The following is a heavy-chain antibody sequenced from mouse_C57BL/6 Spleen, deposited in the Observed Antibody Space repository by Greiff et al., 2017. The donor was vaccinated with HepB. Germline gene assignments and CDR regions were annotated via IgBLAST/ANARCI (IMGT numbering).Heavy chain of an antibody. V-gene: IGHV1-55*01. CDR3: ALYYYGTPYWYFDV. J-gene: IGHJ1*03. Sequence: VQLQQSGAELVKPGASVKMSCKASGYTFTSYWITWVKQRPGQGLEWIGDIYPGSGSTNYNEKFKSKATLTVDTSSSTAYMQLSSLTSEDSAVYYCALYYYGTPYWYFDVWGTGTTVTVSS. CDR2: IYPGSGST. CDR1: GYTFTSYW. D-gene: IGHD1-1*01.